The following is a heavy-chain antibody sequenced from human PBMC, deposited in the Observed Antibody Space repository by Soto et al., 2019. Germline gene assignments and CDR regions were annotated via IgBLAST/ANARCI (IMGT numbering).Heavy chain of an antibody. V-gene: IGHV3-49*04. CDR3: ATVYFYDSSDDYYFDY. J-gene: IGHJ4*02. CDR1: GFTFAEYA. Sequence: GSLRLSCTASGFTFAEYAISWVRQAPGKGLEWVGFISSQACGGTTEYAASVERRFTTSTDESKPIAYLQMNSLKAADTAVYFCATVYFYDSSDDYYFDYWGQGTLVTVSS. D-gene: IGHD3-22*01. CDR2: ISSQACGGTT.